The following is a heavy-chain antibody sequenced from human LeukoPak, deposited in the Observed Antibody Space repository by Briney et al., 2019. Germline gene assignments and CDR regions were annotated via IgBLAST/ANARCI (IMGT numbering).Heavy chain of an antibody. Sequence: GASVKVSCKTSGYTFTSYYIHWVRQAPGQGLECMGWIYPNSGGTNYAQKFQGRVTMTRDTSISTAYMELSSLRSDDTAVYYCARSPSGQLDYWGRGTLVTVSS. CDR3: ARSPSGQLDY. D-gene: IGHD3-10*01. J-gene: IGHJ4*02. CDR2: IYPNSGGT. CDR1: GYTFTSYY. V-gene: IGHV1-2*02.